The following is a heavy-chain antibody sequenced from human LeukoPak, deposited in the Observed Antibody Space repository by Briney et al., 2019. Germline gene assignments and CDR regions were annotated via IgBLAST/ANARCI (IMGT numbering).Heavy chain of an antibody. CDR2: INSDGSIT. J-gene: IGHJ6*02. CDR1: GFTFTTYW. D-gene: IGHD3-10*01. CDR3: ARVPRGVAISDYYYGMDV. Sequence: GGSLRLSCAASGFTFTTYWMHWVRHAPGKGLVWVSHINSDGSITSYADSVKGRFTISRDNAKNTLYLQMNSLRAEDTAVYYCARVPRGVAISDYYYGMDVWGQGTTVTVSS. V-gene: IGHV3-74*01.